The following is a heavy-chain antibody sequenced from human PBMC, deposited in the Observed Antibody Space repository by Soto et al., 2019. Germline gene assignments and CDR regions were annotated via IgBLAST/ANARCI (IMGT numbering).Heavy chain of an antibody. V-gene: IGHV3-48*03. CDR2: ISSSGITI. D-gene: IGHD6-13*01. CDR3: ARKGIAAAGYFDY. J-gene: IGHJ4*02. Sequence: GGSLRLSCAASGFTFSSYEMNWVRQAPGKGLERVSYISSSGITIYYADSVKGRFTISRDNAKNSLYLQMNSLRAEDTAVYYCARKGIAAAGYFDYWGQGTLVTVSS. CDR1: GFTFSSYE.